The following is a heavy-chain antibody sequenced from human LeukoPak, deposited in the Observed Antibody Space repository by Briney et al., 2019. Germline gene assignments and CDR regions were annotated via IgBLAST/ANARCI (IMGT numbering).Heavy chain of an antibody. CDR1: GFTFSSYW. CDR3: AKAHDYRDYAGFDY. Sequence: GGSLRLSCAASGFTFSSYWMSWVRQAPGKGLEWVANIKQDGSEQYYVDSVKGRFTISRDNAKNSLYLQINNLRAEDTALYYCAKAHDYRDYAGFDYWGQGTLVSVSS. D-gene: IGHD4-17*01. J-gene: IGHJ4*02. CDR2: IKQDGSEQ. V-gene: IGHV3-7*03.